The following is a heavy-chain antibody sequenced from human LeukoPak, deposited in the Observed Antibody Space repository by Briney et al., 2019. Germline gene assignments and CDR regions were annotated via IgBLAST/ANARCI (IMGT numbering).Heavy chain of an antibody. CDR3: ARDLQNYYDSSVFDY. V-gene: IGHV1-69*06. D-gene: IGHD3-22*01. CDR2: IIPIFGTA. J-gene: IGHJ4*02. CDR1: GGTFSSYA. Sequence: GASVKVSCKASGGTFSSYAISWVRQAPGQGLEWMGGIIPIFGTANYAQKFQGRVTITADKSTSTVYMELSSLRSEDTAVYYCARDLQNYYDSSVFDYWGQGTLVTVSS.